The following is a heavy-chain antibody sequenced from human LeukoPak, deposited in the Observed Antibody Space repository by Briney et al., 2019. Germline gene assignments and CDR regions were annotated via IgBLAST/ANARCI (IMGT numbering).Heavy chain of an antibody. CDR2: IYYSGST. CDR1: GGSISSGDYY. J-gene: IGHJ6*02. D-gene: IGHD3-10*01. Sequence: SQTLSLTCTVSGGSISSGDYYWSWIRQPPGTGLEWIGYIYYSGSTYYNPSLKSRVTISVDTSKNQFSLKLSSVTAADTAVYYCARATYYSDSGSYSYYYYYGMDVWGQGTTVTVSS. CDR3: ARATYYSDSGSYSYYYYYGMDV. V-gene: IGHV4-30-4*01.